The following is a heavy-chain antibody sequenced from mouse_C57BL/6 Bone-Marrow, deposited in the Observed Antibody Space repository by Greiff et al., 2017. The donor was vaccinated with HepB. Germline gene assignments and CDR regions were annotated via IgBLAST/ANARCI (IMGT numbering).Heavy chain of an antibody. CDR2: ILPGSGST. Sequence: QVQLQQSGAELMKPGASVKLSCKATGYTFTGYWIEWVKQRPGHGLEWIGEILPGSGSTNYNEKFKSKATLTVDTSSSTAYMQLSSLTSEDSEVYYCAIGNYFDYWGQGTTLTVSS. J-gene: IGHJ2*01. CDR3: AIGNYFDY. V-gene: IGHV1-9*01. CDR1: GYTFTGYW. D-gene: IGHD3-1*01.